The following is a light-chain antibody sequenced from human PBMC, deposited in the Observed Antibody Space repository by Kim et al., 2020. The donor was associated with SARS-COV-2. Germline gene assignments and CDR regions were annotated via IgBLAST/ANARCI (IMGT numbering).Light chain of an antibody. J-gene: IGLJ2*01. V-gene: IGLV1-51*01. CDR1: GSNMGDNY. Sequence: GKKVPVSRSGGGSNMGDNYVFWYQHFPGTAPKLLIYDNSQRPSAIPDRFSAAKSGPSATLDITGLQTGDEADYYCATWDTGLRGGVFGGGTQLTVL. CDR3: ATWDTGLRGGV. CDR2: DNS.